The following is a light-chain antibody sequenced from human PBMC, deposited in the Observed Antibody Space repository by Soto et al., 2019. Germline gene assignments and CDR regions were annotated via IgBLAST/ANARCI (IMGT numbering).Light chain of an antibody. V-gene: IGKV1-9*01. CDR1: QGISSY. CDR2: AAS. CDR3: QQLYSYPRT. Sequence: IQLTPTHSFLSASVGDRVTITFRASQGISSYLAWYQQKPGKAPKLLIYAASTLQSGVPSRFSGRGSGTEFTLTISSLQPEDFATYYCQQLYSYPRTFGQGTKVAI. J-gene: IGKJ1*01.